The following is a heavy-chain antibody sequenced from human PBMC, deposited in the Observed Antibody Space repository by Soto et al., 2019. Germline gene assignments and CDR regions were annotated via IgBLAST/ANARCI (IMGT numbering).Heavy chain of an antibody. CDR1: GFTFSSYA. J-gene: IGHJ4*02. D-gene: IGHD2-2*01. V-gene: IGHV3-64D*06. CDR2: ISSNGGST. Sequence: GGSLRLSCSASGFTFSSYAMHWVRQAPGKGLEYVSAISSNGGSTYYADSVKGRFTISRDNSKNTLYLQMSSLRAEDTAVYYCVKGVVVVPAAIFDYWGQGTLVTVSS. CDR3: VKGVVVVPAAIFDY.